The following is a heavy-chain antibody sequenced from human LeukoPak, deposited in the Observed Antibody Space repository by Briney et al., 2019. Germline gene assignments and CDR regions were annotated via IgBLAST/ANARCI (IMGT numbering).Heavy chain of an antibody. Sequence: SETLSLTCTVSGGSISSYYWSWIRQPPGKGLEWIGYIYYSGSTDYNPSLKSRVTISVDTSKNQFSLKLSSVTAADTAVYYCARVRWEQTTGTCHFDYWGQGTLVTVSS. CDR1: GGSISSYY. CDR3: ARVRWEQTTGTCHFDY. D-gene: IGHD1-26*01. V-gene: IGHV4-59*12. J-gene: IGHJ4*02. CDR2: IYYSGST.